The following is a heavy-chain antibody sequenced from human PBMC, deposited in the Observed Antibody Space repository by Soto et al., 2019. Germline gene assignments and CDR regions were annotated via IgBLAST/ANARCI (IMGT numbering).Heavy chain of an antibody. CDR2: IYSGGST. V-gene: IGHV3-53*01. CDR3: ATVPDSSGYDAD. D-gene: IGHD3-22*01. Sequence: GGSLRLSCAASGFTVSSNYMSWVRQAPGKGLEWVSVIYSGGSTYYADSVKGRFTISRDNSKNTLYLQMNSLRAEDTAVYYCATVPDSSGYDADWGQGTLVTVSS. CDR1: GFTVSSNY. J-gene: IGHJ4*02.